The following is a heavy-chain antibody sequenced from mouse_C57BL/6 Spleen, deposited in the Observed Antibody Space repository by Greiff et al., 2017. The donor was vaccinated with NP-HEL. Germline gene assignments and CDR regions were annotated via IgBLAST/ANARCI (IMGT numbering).Heavy chain of an antibody. J-gene: IGHJ1*03. V-gene: IGHV1-80*01. CDR1: GYAFSSYW. Sequence: VQLQQSGAELVKPGASVKISCKASGYAFSSYWMNWVKQRPGKGLEWIGQIYPGDGDTNYNGKFKGKATLTADKSSSTAYMQRSSLTSEDSAVYFCARSGAGNWYFDVWGTGTTVTVSS. CDR3: ARSGAGNWYFDV. CDR2: IYPGDGDT. D-gene: IGHD3-3*01.